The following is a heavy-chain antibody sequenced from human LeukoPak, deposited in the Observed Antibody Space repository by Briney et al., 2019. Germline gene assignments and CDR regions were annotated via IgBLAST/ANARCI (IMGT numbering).Heavy chain of an antibody. Sequence: ASVKVSCKASGYTFTGYYMHWVRQAPGQGLEWMGWINPNSGGTNYAQKFQGRVTMTRDTSISTAYMELSRLGSDDTAVYYCASLGNPYSSGWTIDYWGQGTLVTVSS. V-gene: IGHV1-2*02. CDR3: ASLGNPYSSGWTIDY. D-gene: IGHD6-19*01. J-gene: IGHJ4*02. CDR2: INPNSGGT. CDR1: GYTFTGYY.